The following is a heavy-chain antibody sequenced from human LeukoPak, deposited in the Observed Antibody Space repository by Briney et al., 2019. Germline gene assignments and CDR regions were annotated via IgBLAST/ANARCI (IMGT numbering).Heavy chain of an antibody. CDR1: GGSFSGCY. CDR2: IYYSGST. CDR3: ARGEVALNWFDP. D-gene: IGHD2-15*01. Sequence: SETLSLTCAVYGGSFSGCYWSWIRQPPGKGLEWIAYIYYSGSTNYNPSLKSRVTISVDKSKNQFSLKLRSVTAADTAVYYCARGEVALNWFDPWGQGTLVTVSS. V-gene: IGHV4-59*01. J-gene: IGHJ5*02.